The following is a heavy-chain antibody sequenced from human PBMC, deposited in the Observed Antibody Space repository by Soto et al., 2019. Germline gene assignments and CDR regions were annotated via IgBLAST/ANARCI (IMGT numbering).Heavy chain of an antibody. CDR2: VSYDGSLK. V-gene: IGHV3-30*18. CDR3: AKDSDQLLFDYYDGMDV. CDR1: GFTFSRFG. Sequence: QVQLVESGGGVVHPGRSLRLSCAASGFTFSRFGIHWVRQAPGKGLEWVAVVSYDGSLKYYADSVKGRFTISRDNSKNTLYLQMNSLRPYDTALYYCAKDSDQLLFDYYDGMDVWGQGTTVTVSS. J-gene: IGHJ6*02. D-gene: IGHD2-2*01.